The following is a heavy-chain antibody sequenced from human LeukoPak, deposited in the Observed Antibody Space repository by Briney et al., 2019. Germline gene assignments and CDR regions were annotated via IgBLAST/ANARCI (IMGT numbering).Heavy chain of an antibody. CDR1: GFTFSDYY. V-gene: IGHV3-11*04. Sequence: PGGSLRLSCAASGFTFSDYYMSWIRQAPGKGLEGVSYISSSGSTIYYADSVKGRFTISRDNAKNSLYVQMNSLSAEDTAVYYCARSRAGLSHRKGVSDYWGQGTLVSVSS. CDR3: ARSRAGLSHRKGVSDY. D-gene: IGHD2-8*01. CDR2: ISSSGSTI. J-gene: IGHJ4*02.